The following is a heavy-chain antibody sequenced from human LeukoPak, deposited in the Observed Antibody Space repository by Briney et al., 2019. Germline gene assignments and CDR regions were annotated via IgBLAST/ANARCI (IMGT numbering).Heavy chain of an antibody. V-gene: IGHV3-64D*09. CDR1: GFTFSSYA. J-gene: IGHJ4*02. D-gene: IGHD5-12*01. CDR2: INSNGGST. CDR3: VKSGYSSSGDVDY. Sequence: PGGSLRLSCSVSGFTFSSYAMNWVRQAPGKGLQFLSSINSNGGSTYYAGSVKGRFTISGDNSKSKLYLQMNRLRSEDTAVYYCVKSGYSSSGDVDYWGQGTLVTVSS.